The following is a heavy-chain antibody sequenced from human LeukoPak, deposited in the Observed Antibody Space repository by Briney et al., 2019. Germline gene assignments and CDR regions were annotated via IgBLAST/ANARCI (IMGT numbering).Heavy chain of an antibody. CDR2: ISSDGSNK. J-gene: IGHJ4*02. V-gene: IGHV3-30*03. Sequence: GRSLRPSCAVSGFTFSSYGMHWVRQAPGKVLEWVAVISSDGSNKNYADSVKGRFTIFRHNSKNTLYLQVNSLRAEDTAVYYCARVSGGTVTTKLGYYFDYWGQGTLVTVSS. D-gene: IGHD4-17*01. CDR3: ARVSGGTVTTKLGYYFDY. CDR1: GFTFSSYG.